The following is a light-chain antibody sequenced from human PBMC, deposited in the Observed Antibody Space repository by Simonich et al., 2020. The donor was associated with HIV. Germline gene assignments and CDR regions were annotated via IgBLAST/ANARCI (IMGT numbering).Light chain of an antibody. CDR3: QQYYGTPLT. V-gene: IGKV4-1*01. J-gene: IGKJ4*01. Sequence: DIVMTQSPDSLAVSLGERATINCKSSQSVLYSSNNKNYLAWYQQKPGQPPKLLIYWASTRESGVPDRFSGGGSGTDFTLTISSLQTEDVAVYYCQQYYGTPLTFGGGTRVEMK. CDR1: QSVLYSSNNKNY. CDR2: WAS.